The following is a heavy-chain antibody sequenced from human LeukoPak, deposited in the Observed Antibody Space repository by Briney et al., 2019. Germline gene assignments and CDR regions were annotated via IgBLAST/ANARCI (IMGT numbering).Heavy chain of an antibody. J-gene: IGHJ1*01. V-gene: IGHV1-2*02. D-gene: IGHD3-22*01. CDR2: INPNSGGT. CDR1: GYTFTGYY. CDR3: ARDPPYYYDSSGYYGEYFQH. Sequence: ASVKVSCKASGYTFTGYYMHWVRQAPGQGLEWMGWINPNSGGTNYAQKFQGRVTMTRDTSISTAYMELSRLRSDDTAVSYCARDPPYYYDSSGYYGEYFQHWGQGTLVTVSS.